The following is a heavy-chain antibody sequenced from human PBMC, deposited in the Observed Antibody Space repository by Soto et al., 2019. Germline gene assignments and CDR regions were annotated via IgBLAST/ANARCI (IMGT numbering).Heavy chain of an antibody. CDR3: ARDASEWLPDY. CDR2: INPSGGST. Sequence: ASLKVSCKASGYTFTSYYMHWVRQAPGQGLEWMGIINPSGGSTSYAQKFQGRVTMTRDTSTSTVYMELSSLRSEDTAVYYCARDASEWLPDYWGQGTLVTVSS. J-gene: IGHJ4*02. CDR1: GYTFTSYY. V-gene: IGHV1-46*03. D-gene: IGHD3-3*01.